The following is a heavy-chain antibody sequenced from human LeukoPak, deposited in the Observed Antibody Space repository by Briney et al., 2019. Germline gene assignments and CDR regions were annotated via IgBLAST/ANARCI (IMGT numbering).Heavy chain of an antibody. CDR3: AREVVARRRTFDI. CDR1: GFTFSSYA. Sequence: GGSLRLSCAASGFTFSSYAMSWVRQAPGKGLEWVSAISGSGGSTYYADSVKGRFTISRDNSKNTLFLQMNSLRPEDTAVYYCAREVVARRRTFDIWGQGTMVTVSS. D-gene: IGHD5-12*01. CDR2: ISGSGGST. J-gene: IGHJ3*02. V-gene: IGHV3-23*01.